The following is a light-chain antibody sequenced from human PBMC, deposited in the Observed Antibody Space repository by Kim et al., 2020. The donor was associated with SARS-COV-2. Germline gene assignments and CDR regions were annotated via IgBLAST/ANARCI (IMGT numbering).Light chain of an antibody. J-gene: IGKJ2*01. CDR3: QHRSNWPRT. V-gene: IGKV3-11*01. CDR1: HSISPY. Sequence: SLSPGDSAPLSCRASHSISPYLCWYQQTPGQPPRLLIYDASNRATGLPAMFSGTGSETDFTLPISSLEPEDFAVYYCQHRSNWPRTFGQGTKLEIK. CDR2: DAS.